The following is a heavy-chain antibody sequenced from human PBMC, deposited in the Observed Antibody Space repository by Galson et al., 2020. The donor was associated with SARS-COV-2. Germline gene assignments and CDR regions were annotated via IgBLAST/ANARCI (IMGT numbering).Heavy chain of an antibody. V-gene: IGHV7-4-1*02. J-gene: IGHJ5*02. CDR2: INTNTGNP. Sequence: ASVKVSCKASGYTFTSYAMNWVRQAPGQGLEWMGCINTNTGNPTYAQGFTGRFVFSLDTSVSTAYLQISSLKAEDTAVYYCARAPGYCSSTSCYGSWFDPWGQGTLVTVSS. D-gene: IGHD2-2*01. CDR3: ARAPGYCSSTSCYGSWFDP. CDR1: GYTFTSYA.